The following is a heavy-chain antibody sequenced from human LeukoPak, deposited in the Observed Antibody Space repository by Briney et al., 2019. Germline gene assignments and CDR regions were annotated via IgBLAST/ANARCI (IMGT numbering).Heavy chain of an antibody. V-gene: IGHV4-39*01. Sequence: SGTLSLPFTVSGGSISSSSYYWGWIRPPPGKGVEWIGNIYYSGSTYYNPSLKSRVTISVDTSKNQFSLKLSSVTAADTAVYYCARQDPYFDYWGREPWSPSPQ. J-gene: IGHJ4*02. CDR1: GGSISSSSYY. CDR3: ARQDPYFDY. CDR2: IYYSGST.